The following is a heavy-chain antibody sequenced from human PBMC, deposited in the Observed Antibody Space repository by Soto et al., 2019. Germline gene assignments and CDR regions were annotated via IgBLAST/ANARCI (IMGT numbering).Heavy chain of an antibody. CDR2: ISAYNGNT. CDR3: ARDSGSYSNY. J-gene: IGHJ4*02. D-gene: IGHD1-26*01. V-gene: IGHV1-18*01. CDR1: GYIFPSYG. Sequence: ASVKVSCQASGYIFPSYGISWVRQAPGQGLEWMGWISAYNGNTNYAQKLQGRVTMTTDTSTSTAYMELRSLRSDDTAVYYCARDSGSYSNYWGQGTLVTVSS.